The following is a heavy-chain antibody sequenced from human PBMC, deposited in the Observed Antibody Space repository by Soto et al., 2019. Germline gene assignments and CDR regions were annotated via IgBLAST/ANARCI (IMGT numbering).Heavy chain of an antibody. CDR1: GYTFTSYY. D-gene: IGHD3-3*01. V-gene: IGHV1-46*01. CDR3: ARGRYDFWSGYRRSYFDY. J-gene: IGHJ4*02. CDR2: INPSGGST. Sequence: GASVKVSCKASGYTFTSYYMHWVRQAPGQGLEWMGIINPSGGSTSYAQKFQGRVTMTRDTSTSTVYMELSSLRSEDTAVYYCARGRYDFWSGYRRSYFDYWGQGTLVTVSS.